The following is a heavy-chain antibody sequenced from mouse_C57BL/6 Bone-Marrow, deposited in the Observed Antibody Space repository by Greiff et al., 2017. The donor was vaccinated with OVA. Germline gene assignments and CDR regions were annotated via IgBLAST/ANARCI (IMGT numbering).Heavy chain of an antibody. V-gene: IGHV14-4*01. Sequence: VQLQQSGAELVRPGASVKLSCTASGFTITDDYMHWVKQRPEQGLEWIGWIDPENGDTDYASKFQGKATITADTSSNTAYLQLSSLTSEDTAVYYCTTWGLDGWGKGTTLTVAT. CDR1: GFTITDDY. J-gene: IGHJ2*01. CDR3: TTWGLDG. CDR2: IDPENGDT.